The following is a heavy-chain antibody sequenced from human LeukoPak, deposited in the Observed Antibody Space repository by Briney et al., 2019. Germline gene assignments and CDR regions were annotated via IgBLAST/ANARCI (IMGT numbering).Heavy chain of an antibody. Sequence: SETLSLTCTVSGGSISSYYWSWIRQPAGKGLEWIGRIDTCRSTNDNPSLKSRITMSVDTSKTQFSLKLSPVTAAETAVYYCARDGAHYDFWRGSPYYYGMDVWGQGTTVTVSS. CDR1: GGSISSYY. J-gene: IGHJ6*02. CDR2: IDTCRST. CDR3: ARDGAHYDFWRGSPYYYGMDV. V-gene: IGHV4-4*07. D-gene: IGHD3-3*01.